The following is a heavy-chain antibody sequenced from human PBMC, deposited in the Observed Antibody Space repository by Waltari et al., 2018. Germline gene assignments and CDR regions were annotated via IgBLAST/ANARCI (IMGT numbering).Heavy chain of an antibody. V-gene: IGHV4-34*01. Sequence: QVQLQQWGAGLLKPSETLSLTCAVYGGSFSGYYWSWIRQPPGKGLEWIGEINQTGSTNYNPSLKSRVTISVDTSKNQFSLKLSSVTAADTAVYYCARGFYGSGSYYYYWGQGTLVTVSS. CDR2: INQTGST. CDR3: ARGFYGSGSYYYY. J-gene: IGHJ4*02. CDR1: GGSFSGYY. D-gene: IGHD3-10*01.